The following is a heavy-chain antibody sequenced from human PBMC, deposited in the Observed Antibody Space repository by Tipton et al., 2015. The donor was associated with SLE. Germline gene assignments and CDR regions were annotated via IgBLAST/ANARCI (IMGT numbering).Heavy chain of an antibody. Sequence: TLSLTCTVSGGSISSGGYYWSWIRQHPGKGLEWIGYIYYSGSTNYNPSLKSRVTISVDTSKSQFHLKLSSVTAADTAVYFCARAWVTAAGFWFDPWGQGTLVTVSS. CDR3: ARAWVTAAGFWFDP. V-gene: IGHV4-31*03. CDR2: IYYSGST. D-gene: IGHD6-13*01. J-gene: IGHJ5*02. CDR1: GGSISSGGYY.